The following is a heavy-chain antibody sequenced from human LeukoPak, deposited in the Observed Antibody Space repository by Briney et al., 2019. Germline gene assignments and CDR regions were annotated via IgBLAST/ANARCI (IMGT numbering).Heavy chain of an antibody. CDR1: GGSISSSSYY. V-gene: IGHV4-39*01. CDR3: ARRGRGYSGYPPPLIDY. CDR2: IYYSGST. Sequence: SETLSLTCTVSGGSISSSSYYWGWIRQPPGKGLEWIGSIYYSGSTYYNPPLKSRVTISVDTSKNQFSLKLSSVTAADTAVYYCARRGRGYSGYPPPLIDYWGQGTLVTVSS. D-gene: IGHD5-12*01. J-gene: IGHJ4*02.